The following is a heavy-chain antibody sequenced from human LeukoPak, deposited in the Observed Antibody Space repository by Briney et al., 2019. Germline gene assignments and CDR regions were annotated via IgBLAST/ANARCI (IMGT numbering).Heavy chain of an antibody. CDR2: INHSGCT. V-gene: IGHV4-34*01. CDR3: ARGPARVLRYFDWLVPYYFDY. CDR1: GGSFSGYY. J-gene: IGHJ4*02. Sequence: PSETLSLTCAVYGGSFSGYYWSWIRQPPGKGLEWIGEINHSGCTNYNPSLKSRVTISVDTSKNQFSLKLSSVTAADTAVYYCARGPARVLRYFDWLVPYYFDYWGQGTLVTVSS. D-gene: IGHD3-9*01.